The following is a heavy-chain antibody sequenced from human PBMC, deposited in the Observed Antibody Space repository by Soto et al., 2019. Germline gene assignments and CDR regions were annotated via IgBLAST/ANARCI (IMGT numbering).Heavy chain of an antibody. CDR2: INPNSGGT. J-gene: IGHJ5*02. V-gene: IGHV1-2*04. Sequence: ASLKVSCKASGYTFTVYYMHWVRRAPGQGLEWMGWINPNSGGTNYAQKFQGWVTMTRDTSISTAYMELSRLRSDDTAVYYCARGFGAAAYNWFDPWGQGTLVTVSS. D-gene: IGHD6-13*01. CDR3: ARGFGAAAYNWFDP. CDR1: GYTFTVYY.